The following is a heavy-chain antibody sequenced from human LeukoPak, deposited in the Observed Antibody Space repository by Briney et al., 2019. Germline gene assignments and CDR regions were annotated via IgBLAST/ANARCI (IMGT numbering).Heavy chain of an antibody. CDR1: GYTFTSYY. CDR2: IIPIFGTA. D-gene: IGHD2-15*01. CDR3: ARSRGSCYSCGDY. V-gene: IGHV1-69*13. Sequence: SVKVSCKASGYTFTSYYMHWVRQAPGQGLEWMGGIIPIFGTANYAQKFQGRVTITADESTSTAYMELSSLRSEDTAVYYCARSRGSCYSCGDYWGQGTLVTVSS. J-gene: IGHJ4*02.